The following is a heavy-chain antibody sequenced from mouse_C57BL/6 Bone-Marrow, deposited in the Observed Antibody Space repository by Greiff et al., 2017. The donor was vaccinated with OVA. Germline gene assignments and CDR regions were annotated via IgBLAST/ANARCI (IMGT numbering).Heavy chain of an antibody. J-gene: IGHJ1*03. V-gene: IGHV1-63*01. CDR1: GYTFTNYW. Sequence: QVQLQQSGAELVRPGTSVKMSCKASGYTFTNYWIGWAKQRPGHGLEWIGDIYPGGGYTNYNEKFKGKATLTADKSSSTAYMQFSSLTSEDSAIYYCARWYGYCYWYFDVWGTGTTVTVSS. CDR3: ARWYGYCYWYFDV. D-gene: IGHD2-2*01. CDR2: IYPGGGYT.